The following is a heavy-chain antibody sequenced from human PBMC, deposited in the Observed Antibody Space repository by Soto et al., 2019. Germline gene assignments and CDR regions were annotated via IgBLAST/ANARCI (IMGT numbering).Heavy chain of an antibody. D-gene: IGHD2-2*01. V-gene: IGHV1-18*01. Sequence: ASVKVSCKASGYTFASYGFSWVRQAPGQGLEWLGWIISYTGNTNYAQKFQDRVTMTIDTSTGTAYMELRSLRSDDTAVYYCASQYCTNISCYALDYWGPGTLVTVSS. J-gene: IGHJ4*02. CDR2: IISYTGNT. CDR1: GYTFASYG. CDR3: ASQYCTNISCYALDY.